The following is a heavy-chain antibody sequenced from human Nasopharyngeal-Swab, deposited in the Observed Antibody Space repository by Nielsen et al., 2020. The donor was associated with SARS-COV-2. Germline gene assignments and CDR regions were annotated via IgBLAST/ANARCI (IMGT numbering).Heavy chain of an antibody. CDR2: IIPIFGTA. D-gene: IGHD3-22*01. V-gene: IGHV1-69*01. CDR3: AREGAHCYDSSGYFSHDY. Sequence: VRQMPGKWLEWMGGIIPIFGTANYAQKFQGRVTITADESTRTAYMELSSLRSEDTAMYYCAREGAHCYDSSGYFSHDYWGQGTLVTVSS. J-gene: IGHJ4*02.